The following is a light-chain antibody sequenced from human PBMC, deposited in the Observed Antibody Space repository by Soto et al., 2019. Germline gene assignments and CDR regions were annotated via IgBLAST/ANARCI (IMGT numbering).Light chain of an antibody. Sequence: VVLTQSPVTLSLSPGERATLSCRASQSVSSYLAWYQQKPGQAPRLLIYDASNRATGISARFSGSGSGTDFSLTIISLGPEDSGVYYCQQRSSWPLTFGGGTKVEIK. CDR3: QQRSSWPLT. V-gene: IGKV3-11*01. CDR2: DAS. CDR1: QSVSSY. J-gene: IGKJ4*01.